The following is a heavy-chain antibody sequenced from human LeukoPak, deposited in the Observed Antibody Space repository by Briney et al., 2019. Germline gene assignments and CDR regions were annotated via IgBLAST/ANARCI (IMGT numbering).Heavy chain of an antibody. V-gene: IGHV4-4*02. J-gene: IGHJ6*02. D-gene: IGHD3-10*01. CDR3: ASSGPMVRGGMDV. CDR2: IYHSGST. Sequence: SGTLSLTCAVSGGSISSSNWWSWVRQPPGKGLEWIGEIYHSGSTNYNPSLKSRVTISVDKSKNQFSLKLSSVTAADTAVYYCASSGPMVRGGMDVWGQGTTVTVSS. CDR1: GGSISSSNW.